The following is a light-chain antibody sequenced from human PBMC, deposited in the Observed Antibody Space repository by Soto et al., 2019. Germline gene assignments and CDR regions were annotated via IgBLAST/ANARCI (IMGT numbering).Light chain of an antibody. CDR2: DAS. Sequence: EIVLTQSPAPLSLSPGERATLSCRASQSVSSYLAWYQQKPGQAPRLLIYDASNRATGIPARFSGSGSGTDFTLTISSLEPEDFAVYHCQQRSNWPPMYTFGQGTKLEIK. CDR1: QSVSSY. V-gene: IGKV3-11*01. J-gene: IGKJ2*01. CDR3: QQRSNWPPMYT.